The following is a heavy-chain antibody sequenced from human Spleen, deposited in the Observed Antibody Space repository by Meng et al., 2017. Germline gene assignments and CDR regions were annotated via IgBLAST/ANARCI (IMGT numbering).Heavy chain of an antibody. CDR3: VKDRSTVIYGPFDF. V-gene: IGHV3-30*07. Sequence: GESLKISCAASGFFFSAYPMYWLRQAPGRGLEWVAIISNDADYKYYTDSVKGRFTVSRDNSKNTLYLQMNSLRPEDTAMYYCVKDRSTVIYGPFDFWGQGSLVTVSS. D-gene: IGHD2-21*01. CDR2: ISNDADYK. CDR1: GFFFSAYP. J-gene: IGHJ4*02.